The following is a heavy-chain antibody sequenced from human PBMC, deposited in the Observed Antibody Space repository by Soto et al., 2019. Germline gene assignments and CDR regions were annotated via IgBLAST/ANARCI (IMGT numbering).Heavy chain of an antibody. CDR1: GGSISSYY. V-gene: IGHV4-59*01. CDR2: IYYSGST. J-gene: IGHJ6*02. D-gene: IGHD6-6*01. Sequence: PSETLSLTCTVSGGSISSYYWSWIRQPPGKGLEWIGYIYYSGSTNYNPSLKSRVTISVDTSKNQFSLKLSSVTAADTAVYYCARGTSFSSSSVSYYYYYGMDVWGQGTTVTVSS. CDR3: ARGTSFSSSSVSYYYYYGMDV.